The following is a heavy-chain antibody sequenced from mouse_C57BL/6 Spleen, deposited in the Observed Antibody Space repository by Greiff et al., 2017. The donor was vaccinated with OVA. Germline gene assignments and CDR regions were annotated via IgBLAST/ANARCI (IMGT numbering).Heavy chain of an antibody. CDR1: GYAFSSSW. D-gene: IGHD4-1*01. V-gene: IGHV1-82*01. CDR2: LYPGDGDT. CDR3: ARGAGTPFAY. J-gene: IGHJ3*01. Sequence: QVQLQQSGPELVKPGASVKISCKASGYAFSSSWMNWVKQRPGKGLEWIGRLYPGDGDTNYNGKFKGKATLTADKSSSTAYMQLSSLTSEDSAVYFCARGAGTPFAYWGQGTLVTVSA.